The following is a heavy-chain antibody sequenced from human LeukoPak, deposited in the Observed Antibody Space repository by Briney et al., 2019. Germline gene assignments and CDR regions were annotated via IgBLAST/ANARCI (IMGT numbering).Heavy chain of an antibody. CDR3: AKPAKTDYADY. Sequence: GGSLRLSCAASGFTFSSYAMTWVRQAPGKGLEWVSAISAGVGSTYYADSVKGRFTISRDNSKNTLYLQMNSLRAEDTAVYYCAKPAKTDYADYWGQGTLVTVSS. CDR2: ISAGVGST. D-gene: IGHD1-14*01. J-gene: IGHJ4*02. V-gene: IGHV3-23*01. CDR1: GFTFSSYA.